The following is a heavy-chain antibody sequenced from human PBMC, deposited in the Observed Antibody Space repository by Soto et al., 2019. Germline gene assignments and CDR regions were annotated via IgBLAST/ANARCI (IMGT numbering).Heavy chain of an antibody. CDR1: GFTFSSYG. D-gene: IGHD3-10*01. Sequence: QVQLVESGGGVVQPGRSLRLSCAASGFTFSSYGMHWVRQAPGKGLEWVAVISYDGSNKYYADSVKGRFTISRDNSKNPLYRQMNSLRAEDTAVYYCAKGVTMVRGVILDGFDPWGQGTLVTVSS. CDR3: AKGVTMVRGVILDGFDP. CDR2: ISYDGSNK. J-gene: IGHJ5*02. V-gene: IGHV3-30*18.